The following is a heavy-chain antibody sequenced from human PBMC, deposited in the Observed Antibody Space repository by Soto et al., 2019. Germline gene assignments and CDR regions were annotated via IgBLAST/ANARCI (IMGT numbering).Heavy chain of an antibody. CDR2: IIPILGIA. Sequence: QVQLVQSGAEVKKPGSSVKVSYKASGGTFSSYTISWVPQAPGQGLEWMGRIIPILGIANYAQKFQGRVTITADKSTSTAYMELSSLRSEDTAVYYCAREGGYGSGTQPFKWGQGTLVTVSS. CDR3: AREGGYGSGTQPFK. CDR1: GGTFSSYT. V-gene: IGHV1-69*08. J-gene: IGHJ4*02. D-gene: IGHD3-10*01.